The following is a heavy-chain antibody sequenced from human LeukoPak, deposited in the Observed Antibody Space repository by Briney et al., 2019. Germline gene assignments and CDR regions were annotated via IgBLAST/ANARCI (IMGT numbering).Heavy chain of an antibody. V-gene: IGHV4-34*01. Sequence: SETLSLTCAVYRGSLSGYYWSWIRQPPGKGLEWIGEINPSGGTNYNPSLKSRVTISVDTSENRFSLKLSSVTAADTAVYYCARGRVAATSVISYWGQGTLVTVSS. J-gene: IGHJ4*02. CDR3: ARGRVAATSVISY. CDR2: INPSGGT. D-gene: IGHD2-15*01. CDR1: RGSLSGYY.